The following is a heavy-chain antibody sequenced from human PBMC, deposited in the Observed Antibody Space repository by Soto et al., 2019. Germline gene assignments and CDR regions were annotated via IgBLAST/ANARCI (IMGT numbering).Heavy chain of an antibody. CDR2: IDPSDSYI. D-gene: IGHD6-13*01. CDR1: GYSFTSYW. CDR3: ARSKAAAGPTYYYGMDV. J-gene: IGHJ6*02. V-gene: IGHV5-10-1*01. Sequence: GESLKISCKGSGYSFTSYWITWVRQMPGKGLEWMGRIDPSDSYINYSPSFQGRVTISVDKSSSTAYLQWSSLKASDTAMYYCARSKAAAGPTYYYGMDVWGQGTTVTVSS.